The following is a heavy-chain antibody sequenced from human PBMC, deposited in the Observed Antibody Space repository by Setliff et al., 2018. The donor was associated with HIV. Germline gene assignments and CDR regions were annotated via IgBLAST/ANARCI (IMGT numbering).Heavy chain of an antibody. J-gene: IGHJ4*02. CDR2: INPSGGST. CDR1: GYTFTSYY. Sequence: ALVKVSCKASGYTFTSYYIHWVRQAPGQGLEWMGRINPSGGSTSYAQKFQGRVTMTRDTSASIAYMELSSLRSEDTAVYYCARSAYCGGDCYSFWDYWGQGTLVTVSS. V-gene: IGHV1-46*01. CDR3: ARSAYCGGDCYSFWDY. D-gene: IGHD2-21*01.